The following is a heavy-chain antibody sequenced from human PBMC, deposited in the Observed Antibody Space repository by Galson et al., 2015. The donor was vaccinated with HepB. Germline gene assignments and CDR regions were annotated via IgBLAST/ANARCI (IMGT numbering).Heavy chain of an antibody. CDR1: GYTFTSYA. Sequence: SVKVSCKASGYTFTSYAMHWVRQAPGQRLEWMGWINAGNGNTKYSQKFQGRVTITADESTSTAYMELSSLRSEDTAVYYCARGEYCSGGSCYNDYWGQGTLVTVSS. CDR3: ARGEYCSGGSCYNDY. D-gene: IGHD2-15*01. J-gene: IGHJ4*02. V-gene: IGHV1-3*01. CDR2: INAGNGNT.